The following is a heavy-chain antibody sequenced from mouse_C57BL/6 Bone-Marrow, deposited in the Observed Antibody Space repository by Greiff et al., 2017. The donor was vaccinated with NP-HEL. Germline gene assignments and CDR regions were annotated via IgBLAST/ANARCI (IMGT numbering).Heavy chain of an antibody. V-gene: IGHV7-3*01. CDR2: IRNKANGYTT. D-gene: IGHD2-12*01. Sequence: EVHLVESGGGLVQPGGSLSLSCAASGFTFTDYYMSWVRQPPGKALEWLGFIRNKANGYTTEYSASVKGRFTISRDNSQSILYLQMNALRAEDSATYYCASPLRRAHYYAMDYWGQGTSVTVSS. J-gene: IGHJ4*01. CDR3: ASPLRRAHYYAMDY. CDR1: GFTFTDYY.